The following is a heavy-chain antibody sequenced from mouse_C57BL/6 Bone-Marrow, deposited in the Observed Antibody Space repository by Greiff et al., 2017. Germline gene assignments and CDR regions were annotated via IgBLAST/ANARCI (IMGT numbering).Heavy chain of an antibody. D-gene: IGHD1-1*01. V-gene: IGHV5-4*01. CDR2: ISDGGSYT. CDR1: GFTFSSYA. J-gene: IGHJ3*01. CDR3: ARELTTVVAPRFAY. Sequence: EVKVEESGGGLVKPGGSLKLSCAASGFTFSSYAMSWVRQTPEKRLEWVATISDGGSYTYYPDNVKGRFTISRDNAKNNLYLQMSHLKSEDTAMYYCARELTTVVAPRFAYWGQGTLVTVSA.